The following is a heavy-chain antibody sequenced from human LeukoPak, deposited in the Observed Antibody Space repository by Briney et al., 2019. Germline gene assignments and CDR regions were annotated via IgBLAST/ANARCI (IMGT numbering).Heavy chain of an antibody. CDR2: INPNSGGT. V-gene: IGHV1-2*02. J-gene: IGHJ6*03. Sequence: ASVKVSCKASGYTSTGYYMHWVRQAPGQGLEWMGWINPNSGGTNYAQKLQGRVTTTRDTSISTAYMEPSRLRSDDTAVYYCARRGLLGDYYYYYMDVWGKGTTVTVSS. D-gene: IGHD3-16*01. CDR1: GYTSTGYY. CDR3: ARRGLLGDYYYYYMDV.